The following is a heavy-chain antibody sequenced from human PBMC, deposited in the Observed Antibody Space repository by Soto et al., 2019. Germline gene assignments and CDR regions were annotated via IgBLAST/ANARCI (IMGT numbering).Heavy chain of an antibody. J-gene: IGHJ6*02. V-gene: IGHV4-30-2*01. CDR3: ARGSSSYYDYGMDV. CDR1: GDSISRGGYS. D-gene: IGHD6-6*01. Sequence: SETLSLTCAVSGDSISRGGYSWTWIRQPPGKALEWIGNIYDSGSTSYNPSLKSRVTISVDTSKNQFSLRLTSVTAADTAVYFCARGSSSYYDYGMDVWGQGTTVTVSS. CDR2: IYDSGST.